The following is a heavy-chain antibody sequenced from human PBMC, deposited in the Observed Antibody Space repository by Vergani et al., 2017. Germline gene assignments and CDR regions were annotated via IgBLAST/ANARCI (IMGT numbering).Heavy chain of an antibody. CDR3: ARDVWDCSGISCFRRAGEFYYMDV. J-gene: IGHJ6*03. Sequence: QVQLVESGGGVVQPGTSLRLSCEASGFKFSRFGMHWVRQGPGKGLEWVAFISYDGSKTQYADSEKGRVTISRDNSKNTVGLEMSSLRVDDTATYYCARDVWDCSGISCFRRAGEFYYMDVWGQGTTVTVSS. V-gene: IGHV3-33*05. D-gene: IGHD3-16*01. CDR2: ISYDGSKT. CDR1: GFKFSRFG.